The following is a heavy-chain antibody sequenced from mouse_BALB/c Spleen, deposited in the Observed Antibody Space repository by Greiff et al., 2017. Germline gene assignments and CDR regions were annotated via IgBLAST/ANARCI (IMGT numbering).Heavy chain of an antibody. V-gene: IGHV5-9-3*01. CDR2: ISSGGSYT. CDR3: ARHGNSYAMDY. D-gene: IGHD2-1*01. Sequence: EVQRVESGGGLVKPGGSLKLSCAASGFTFSSYAMSWVRQTPEKRLEWVATISSGGSYTYYPDSVKGRFTISRDNAKNTLYLQMSSLRSEDTAMYYCARHGNSYAMDYWGQGTSVTVSS. CDR1: GFTFSSYA. J-gene: IGHJ4*01.